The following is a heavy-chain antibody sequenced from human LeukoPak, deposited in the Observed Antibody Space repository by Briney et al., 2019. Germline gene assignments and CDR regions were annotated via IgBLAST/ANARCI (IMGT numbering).Heavy chain of an antibody. CDR2: ISGSGGST. CDR1: GFTFGDYA. V-gene: IGHV3-23*01. J-gene: IGHJ4*02. Sequence: PGGSLRLSCTASGFTFGDYAMSWVRQAPGKGLEWVSAISGSGGSTYYADSVKGRFTISRDNSKNTLYLQMNSLRAEDTAVYYCAKDTPPRSYYDFWSGYSGYFDYWGQGTLVTVSS. D-gene: IGHD3-3*01. CDR3: AKDTPPRSYYDFWSGYSGYFDY.